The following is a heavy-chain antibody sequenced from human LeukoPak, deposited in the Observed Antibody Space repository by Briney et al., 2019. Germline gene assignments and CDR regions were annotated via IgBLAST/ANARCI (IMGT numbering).Heavy chain of an antibody. CDR3: ARALSSGSYVWFDS. CDR2: IYHSGST. V-gene: IGHV4-4*02. Sequence: SGTLSLTCAVSGGSISSSNWWSWVRQPPGRGXXXXGEIYHSGSTNYNPSLKSRVTISLDKSNNHFSLKLRSVTAADTAVYYCARALSSGSYVWFDSWGQGTLITVSS. D-gene: IGHD3-10*01. CDR1: GGSISSSNW. J-gene: IGHJ5*01.